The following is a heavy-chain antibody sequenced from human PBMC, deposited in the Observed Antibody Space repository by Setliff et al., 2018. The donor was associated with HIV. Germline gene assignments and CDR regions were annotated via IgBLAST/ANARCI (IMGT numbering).Heavy chain of an antibody. V-gene: IGHV4-39*01. J-gene: IGHJ5*02. CDR1: GDSVSTRNSF. CDR3: VKHVDSDFSGDPDWFDP. CDR2: FSYNGGR. D-gene: IGHD2-15*01. Sequence: SETLSLTCTDSGDSVSTRNSFWGWIRQPPGKGLEWIGSFSYNGGRRYTPSLKSRVTISADMSKNQFSLNLNSVTAADTAVYYCVKHVDSDFSGDPDWFDPWGQGIPVTVSS.